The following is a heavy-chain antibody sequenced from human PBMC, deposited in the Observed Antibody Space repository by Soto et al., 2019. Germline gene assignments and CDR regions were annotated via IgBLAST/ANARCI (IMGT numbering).Heavy chain of an antibody. D-gene: IGHD1-1*01. CDR3: ARGAAWYKVKWFDP. CDR1: GGSFSGYY. CDR2: INHSGST. J-gene: IGHJ5*02. Sequence: SETLSLTCAVYGGSFSGYYWSWIRQPPGKGLEWIGEINHSGSTNYNPSLKSRVTISVDTSKNQFSLKLSSVTAADTAVYYCARGAAWYKVKWFDPWGQGTLVTVSS. V-gene: IGHV4-34*01.